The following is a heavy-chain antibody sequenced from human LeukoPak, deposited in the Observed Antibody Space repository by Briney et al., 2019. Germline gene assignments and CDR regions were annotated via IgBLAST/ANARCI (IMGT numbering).Heavy chain of an antibody. J-gene: IGHJ4*02. CDR1: GYTFTGYY. CDR3: ARDHCSGGSCYDFVDY. CDR2: INPNSGGT. V-gene: IGHV1-2*06. Sequence: ASVKVSCKASGYTFTGYYMHWVRQAPGQGLEWMGRINPNSGGTNYAQKFQGRVTMTRDTSISTAYMGLSRLRSDDTAVYYCARDHCSGGSCYDFVDYWGQGTLVTVSS. D-gene: IGHD2-15*01.